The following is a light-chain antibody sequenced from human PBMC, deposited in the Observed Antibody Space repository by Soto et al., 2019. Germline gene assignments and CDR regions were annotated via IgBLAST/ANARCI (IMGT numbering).Light chain of an antibody. CDR1: SSDVGSYNL. J-gene: IGLJ3*02. V-gene: IGLV2-23*02. CDR2: EVS. Sequence: QSVLTQPASVSGSPGQSITISCTGTSSDVGSYNLVSWYQQHPGKAPKLMIYEVSKRPSGVSNRFSGSKSGNTASLTISGLQAEDEADYYCCSYAGIPWVFGGGTKVTVL. CDR3: CSYAGIPWV.